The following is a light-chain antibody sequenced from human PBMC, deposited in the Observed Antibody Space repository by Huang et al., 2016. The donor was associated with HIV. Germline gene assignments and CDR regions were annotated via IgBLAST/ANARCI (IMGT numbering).Light chain of an antibody. CDR3: QQRVNGLT. J-gene: IGKJ4*01. CDR2: DAS. Sequence: EIVLTQSPATLSFFPGQRVSPSCRASQNINTHLAWYQQRPGQPPRLRIYDASSRVPGVAARVSGSGSGTDFTLTISSLESEDFATYYCQQRVNGLTFGGGTKV. CDR1: QNINTH. V-gene: IGKV3-11*01.